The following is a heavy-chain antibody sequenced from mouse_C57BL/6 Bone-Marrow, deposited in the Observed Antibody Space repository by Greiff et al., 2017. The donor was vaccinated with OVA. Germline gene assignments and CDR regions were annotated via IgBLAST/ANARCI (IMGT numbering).Heavy chain of an antibody. V-gene: IGHV1-22*01. CDR3: AAIYYDYEEDAMDY. J-gene: IGHJ4*01. CDR1: GYTFTDYN. CDR2: INPNNGGT. D-gene: IGHD2-4*01. Sequence: VQLQQSGPELVKPGASVKMSCKASGYTFTDYNMHWVKQSHGKSLEWIGYINPNNGGTSYNQKFKGKATLTVNKSSSTAYMELRSLTSEDSAVYYCAAIYYDYEEDAMDYWGQGTSVTVSS.